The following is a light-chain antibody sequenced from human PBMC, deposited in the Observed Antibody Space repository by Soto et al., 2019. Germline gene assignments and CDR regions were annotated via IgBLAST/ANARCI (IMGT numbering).Light chain of an antibody. J-gene: IGKJ4*01. CDR3: QQYHNPALT. CDR1: QDIGTF. V-gene: IGKV1-33*01. Sequence: DIQMTQSPASLSAYVGDRVTIACQASQDIGTFLNWYQQKPGRAPKVLIYDASNLEAGVPSRFSGGGSGTDFTLTISTLQTEDIAKYYCQQYHNPALTFGGGTKVEIK. CDR2: DAS.